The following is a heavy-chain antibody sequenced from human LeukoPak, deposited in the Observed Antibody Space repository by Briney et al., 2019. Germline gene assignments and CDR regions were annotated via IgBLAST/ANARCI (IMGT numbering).Heavy chain of an antibody. CDR1: GFTFSSYW. V-gene: IGHV3-23*01. CDR2: ISGSGGST. Sequence: GGSLRLSCVVSGFTFSSYWMSWVRQAPGKGLEWVSAISGSGGSTYYADSVKGRFTISRDNSKNTLYLQMNSLRAEDTAVYYCAKGRYCSGGSCYSYYFDYWGQGTLVTVSS. J-gene: IGHJ4*02. D-gene: IGHD2-15*01. CDR3: AKGRYCSGGSCYSYYFDY.